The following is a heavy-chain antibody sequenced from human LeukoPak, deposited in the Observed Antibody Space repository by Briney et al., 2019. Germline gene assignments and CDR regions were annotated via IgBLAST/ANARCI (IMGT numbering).Heavy chain of an antibody. J-gene: IGHJ5*02. CDR3: ARDPIRTYYYGSGSPHNWFDP. CDR2: IYYSGST. D-gene: IGHD3-10*01. Sequence: PSETLSLTCTVSGGSISSSSYYWGWIRQPPGKGLEWIVSIYYSGSTYYNPSLKSRVTISVDTSKNQFSLKLSSVTAADTAVYYCARDPIRTYYYGSGSPHNWFDPWGQGTLVTVSS. CDR1: GGSISSSSYY. V-gene: IGHV4-39*01.